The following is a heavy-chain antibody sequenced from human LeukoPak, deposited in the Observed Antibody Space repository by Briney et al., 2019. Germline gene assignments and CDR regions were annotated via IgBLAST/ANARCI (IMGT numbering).Heavy chain of an antibody. D-gene: IGHD1-14*01. CDR3: AKTDLNPPNSDH. CDR2: IIYSDGPT. J-gene: IGHJ4*02. CDR1: GFTFNAYA. Sequence: PGGSLRLSCAASGFTFNAYAMAWGRQAPGIGLEWVSTIIYSDGPTFYADSVKGRFTISRDDSKSTLYLQMNSLRVEDTAIYYCAKTDLNPPNSDHWGQGTLVTVSS. V-gene: IGHV3-23*01.